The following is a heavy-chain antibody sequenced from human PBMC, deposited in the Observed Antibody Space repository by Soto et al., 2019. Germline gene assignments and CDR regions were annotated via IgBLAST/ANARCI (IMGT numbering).Heavy chain of an antibody. CDR2: IWYDGSNT. D-gene: IGHD6-13*01. CDR1: GFIFSSYG. V-gene: IGHV3-33*01. J-gene: IGHJ1*01. Sequence: QVQLVESGGGVVQPGGSLTLSCAASGFIFSSYGMHWVRQAPGKGLQWVAVIWYDGSNTYYADSVKGRFTISRDNSKNTLYLQMNSLRAEDTAVYYCARGLRAAAGRDYFQYWGQGTLVTVSS. CDR3: ARGLRAAAGRDYFQY.